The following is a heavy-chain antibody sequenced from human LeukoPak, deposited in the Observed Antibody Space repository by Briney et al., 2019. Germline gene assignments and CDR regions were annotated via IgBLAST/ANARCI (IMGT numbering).Heavy chain of an antibody. CDR1: GFTFSDYW. D-gene: IGHD1-26*01. CDR2: INRDGNDK. V-gene: IGHV3-7*01. CDR3: ARVGAWELQRVFDN. Sequence: GGSLRLSCAASGFTFSDYWMTWVRQVPGRGLQWVAKINRDGNDKYYVDSVEGRFTISRDNAKRSLYLQLDYLRGEDTAIYYCARVGAWELQRVFDNWGQGTLVTVSS. J-gene: IGHJ4*02.